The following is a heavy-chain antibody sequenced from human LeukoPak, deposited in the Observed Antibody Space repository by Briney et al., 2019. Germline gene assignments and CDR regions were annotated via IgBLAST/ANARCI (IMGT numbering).Heavy chain of an antibody. V-gene: IGHV4-34*01. Sequence: KASETLSLTCTVSGGSISSYYWSWIRQPPGKGLEWIGEINHSGSTNYNPSLKSRVTISVDTSKNQFSLKLSSVTAADTAVYYCASPGRRGSRKNWFDPWGQGTLVTVPS. CDR3: ASPGRRGSRKNWFDP. D-gene: IGHD1-26*01. CDR2: INHSGST. CDR1: GGSISSYY. J-gene: IGHJ5*02.